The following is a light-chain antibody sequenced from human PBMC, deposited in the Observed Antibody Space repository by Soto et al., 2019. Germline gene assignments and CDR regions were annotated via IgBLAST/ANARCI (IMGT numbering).Light chain of an antibody. V-gene: IGKV1-39*01. CDR1: QSLSSY. CDR2: AAS. CDR3: QQSPSTALT. Sequence: DIQMPQSPSSLSASVGDRVTITCRASQSLSSYLNCYQQKPGKAPQLLIYAASSLQSGVPSRFSSSDSVTHFTLTISSLQPEDFATFYYQQSPSTALTFGGGTKLQI. J-gene: IGKJ4*01.